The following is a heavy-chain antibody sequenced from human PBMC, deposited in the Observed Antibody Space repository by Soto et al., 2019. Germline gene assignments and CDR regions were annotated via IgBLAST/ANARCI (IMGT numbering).Heavy chain of an antibody. D-gene: IGHD6-6*01. J-gene: IGHJ4*02. V-gene: IGHV3-33*01. CDR3: ARVEYSSSSCFDY. CDR1: GFTFSSYG. CDR2: IWYDGSNK. Sequence: GGSLRLSCAASGFTFSSYGMHWVRQAPGKGLEWVAVIWYDGSNKYYADSVKGRFTISRDNSKNTLYLQMNSLRAEDTAVYYCARVEYSSSSCFDYWGEGALVTVSS.